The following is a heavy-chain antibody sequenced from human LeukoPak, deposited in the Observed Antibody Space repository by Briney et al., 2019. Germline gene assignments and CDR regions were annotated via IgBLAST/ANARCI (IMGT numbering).Heavy chain of an antibody. V-gene: IGHV3-48*02. Sequence: GGSLRLSCAASGFTFSSYSMNWVRQAPGKGLEWVSYISSSSSTIYYADSVKGRFTISRDNAKNSLYLQMNSLRDEDTAVYYCARENGAYSSRWYEFDYWGQGTLVTVSS. CDR1: GFTFSSYS. CDR2: ISSSSSTI. CDR3: ARENGAYSSRWYEFDY. D-gene: IGHD6-19*01. J-gene: IGHJ4*02.